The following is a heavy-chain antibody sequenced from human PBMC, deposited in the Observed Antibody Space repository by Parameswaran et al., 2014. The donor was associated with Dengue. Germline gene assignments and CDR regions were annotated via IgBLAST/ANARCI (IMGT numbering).Heavy chain of an antibody. CDR3: ARPPLDHPRKDGNSVYYFDY. Sequence: WVRQAPGQGLEWMGGIIPIFGTANYAQKFQGRVTITADKSTSTAYMELSSLRSEDTAVYYCARPPLDHPRKDGNSVYYFDYWGQGTLVTVSS. D-gene: IGHD4-23*01. J-gene: IGHJ4*02. CDR2: IIPIFGTA. V-gene: IGHV1-69*06.